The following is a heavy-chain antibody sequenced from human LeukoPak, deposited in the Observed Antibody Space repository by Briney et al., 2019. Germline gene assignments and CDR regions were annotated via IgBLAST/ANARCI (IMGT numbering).Heavy chain of an antibody. V-gene: IGHV3-66*01. J-gene: IGHJ4*02. Sequence: PGGSLRLPCAASGLPDSNNYMPWVRQAPGKGLEWVSGLYSGGNTYYADSVKGRFTISRDNSKNILYLQMNSLRADDTAVYYCATEFLMGAIDSWGQGSLVAVSS. CDR1: GLPDSNNY. D-gene: IGHD1-26*01. CDR2: LYSGGNT. CDR3: ATEFLMGAIDS.